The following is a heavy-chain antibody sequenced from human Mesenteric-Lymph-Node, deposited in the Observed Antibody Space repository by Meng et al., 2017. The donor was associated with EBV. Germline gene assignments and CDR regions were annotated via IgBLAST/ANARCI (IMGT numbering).Heavy chain of an antibody. V-gene: IGHV4-4*02. D-gene: IGHD5-24*01. Sequence: VHVQVSAHGLVRLSGTLALTCAVSGDSISSSNWWNWVRSPPGKGLEWIGEVYHTGSANYNPSLKSRVIIAVDKSNNQFSLRLSSVTAADTAVYYCARVGYNYVYYFDFWGQGTLVTVSS. CDR3: ARVGYNYVYYFDF. J-gene: IGHJ4*02. CDR1: GDSISSSNW. CDR2: VYHTGSA.